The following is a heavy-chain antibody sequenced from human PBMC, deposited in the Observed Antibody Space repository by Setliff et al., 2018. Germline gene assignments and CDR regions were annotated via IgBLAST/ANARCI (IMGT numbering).Heavy chain of an antibody. J-gene: IGHJ2*01. CDR1: GASISNYF. CDR2: LYPDGSP. CDR3: ASGRRDSYNFADWYFDL. Sequence: SETLSLTCTVSGASISNYFWTWIRQPAGSGLEYIGRLYPDGSPKYIPSLKSRVTMSVDTSKNQFSLRLDSVTAADTAVYYCASGRRDSYNFADWYFDLWGPGTRVTVSS. V-gene: IGHV4-4*07. D-gene: IGHD1-1*01.